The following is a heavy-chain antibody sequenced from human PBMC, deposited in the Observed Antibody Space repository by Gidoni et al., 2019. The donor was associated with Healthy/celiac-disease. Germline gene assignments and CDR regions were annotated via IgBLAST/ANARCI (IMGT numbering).Heavy chain of an antibody. D-gene: IGHD7-27*01. CDR3: AKAVGITGYFDY. CDR2: ISGSGGST. J-gene: IGHJ4*02. V-gene: IGHV3-23*01. Sequence: EVQLLESGGGVVQTGGSLRLSCAASGFTFSSYARSWVRQAPGKGLEWVSAISGSGGSTYYADSVKGRFTISRDNSKTTLYLQMNSLRAEDTAVYYCAKAVGITGYFDYWGQGTLVTVSS. CDR1: GFTFSSYA.